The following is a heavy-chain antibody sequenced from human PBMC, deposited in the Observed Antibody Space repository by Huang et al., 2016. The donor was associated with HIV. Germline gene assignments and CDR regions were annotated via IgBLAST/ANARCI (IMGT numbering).Heavy chain of an antibody. J-gene: IGHJ3*02. D-gene: IGHD5-18*01. CDR3: ARAKDTWDAYDI. CDR1: GFPFNNHA. CDR2: ISNDGSNN. Sequence: QVQLVESGGGVVQPGRSLRLSWAASGFPFNNHAMHWVRPAPGKGLDGVAVISNDGSNNYYADSVKGRFTISRDSSKSTLFLHMTSLRTEDTAVYYCARAKDTWDAYDIWGQGTMVIVSS. V-gene: IGHV3-30-3*01.